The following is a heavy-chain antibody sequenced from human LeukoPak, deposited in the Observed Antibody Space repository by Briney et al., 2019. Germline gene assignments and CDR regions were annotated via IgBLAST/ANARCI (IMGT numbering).Heavy chain of an antibody. CDR2: IYYSGST. CDR3: ARGVYLTYCSSTSCYFDY. CDR1: GGSISSSGYY. V-gene: IGHV4-39*01. J-gene: IGHJ4*02. Sequence: SETLSLTCTVSGGSISSSGYYWGWIRQPPGKGLEWIGSIYYSGSTYYNPSLKSRVTISVDTSKNQFSLKLSSVTAADTAVYYCARGVYLTYCSSTSCYFDYWGQGTLVTVSS. D-gene: IGHD2-2*01.